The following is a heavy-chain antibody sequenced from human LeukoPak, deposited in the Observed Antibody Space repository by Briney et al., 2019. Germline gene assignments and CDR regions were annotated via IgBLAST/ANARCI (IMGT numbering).Heavy chain of an antibody. V-gene: IGHV3-33*01. J-gene: IGHJ4*02. Sequence: GGSLRLSCAASGFTFSSDGMHWVRQAPGKGLEWVAVIWYDGSNKYYADSEKGRFTISRDNSKNTLYLQMNSLRAEDTAVYYCASGGYNHWGDYWGQGTLVTVSS. CDR3: ASGGYNHWGDY. D-gene: IGHD5-24*01. CDR1: GFTFSSDG. CDR2: IWYDGSNK.